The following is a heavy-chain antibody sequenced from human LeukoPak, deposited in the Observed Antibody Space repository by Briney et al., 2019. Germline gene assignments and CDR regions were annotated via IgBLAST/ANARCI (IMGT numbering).Heavy chain of an antibody. CDR3: ARSVFSGSYCFDS. J-gene: IGHJ4*02. Sequence: SETLSLTCTVSDASFDTHYWTWIRQPPGKGLEWIGRIYTSGSTNYNPSLKSRVTMSVDTSKNQFSLKLSSMTAADTAVYYCARSVFSGSYCFDSWGQGTLVTVYS. CDR1: DASFDTHY. CDR2: IYTSGST. V-gene: IGHV4-4*07. D-gene: IGHD3-10*01.